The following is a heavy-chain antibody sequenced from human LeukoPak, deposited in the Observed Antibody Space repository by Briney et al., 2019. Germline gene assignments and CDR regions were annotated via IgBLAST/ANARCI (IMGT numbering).Heavy chain of an antibody. Sequence: ASVKVSCKASGYTFTSYDINWVRQATGQGLEWMGWMNPNSGNTGYAQKFQGRVTMTRNTSISTAYMELSSLRSEDTAVYYCARARARYGWPALHYWGQGTLVNVSS. D-gene: IGHD6-6*01. J-gene: IGHJ4*02. CDR2: MNPNSGNT. CDR3: ARARARYGWPALHY. CDR1: GYTFTSYD. V-gene: IGHV1-8*01.